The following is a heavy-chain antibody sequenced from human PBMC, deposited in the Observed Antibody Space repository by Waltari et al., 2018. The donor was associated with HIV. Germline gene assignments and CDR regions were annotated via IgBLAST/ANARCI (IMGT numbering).Heavy chain of an antibody. CDR3: ARDYASSVAGTGY. D-gene: IGHD6-19*01. CDR1: GFTFSGYW. Sequence: EVQLVESGGGLVQPGGSLRLSCAASGFTFSGYWMSWVRQAPGKGLGWVANINQDGGDKYYVESVKGRFTIARDNAKNSLYLQMNSLRAEDTALYYCARDYASSVAGTGYWGQGTLVTVSS. V-gene: IGHV3-7*01. CDR2: INQDGGDK. J-gene: IGHJ4*02.